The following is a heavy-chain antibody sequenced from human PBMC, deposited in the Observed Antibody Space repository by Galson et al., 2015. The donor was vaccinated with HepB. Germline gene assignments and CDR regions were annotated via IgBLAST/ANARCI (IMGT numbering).Heavy chain of an antibody. CDR2: ITSSGTNT. D-gene: IGHD6-6*01. Sequence: SLRLSCAASGFTFSTYAMAWVRQTPEKGLEWVSSITSSGTNTYYANSVKGRFTISRDNSKNTLYLQMNSLRAEDTAIYYCAKDRWTSSSRGLFDYWGQGTLVTVSS. J-gene: IGHJ4*02. CDR3: AKDRWTSSSRGLFDY. CDR1: GFTFSTYA. V-gene: IGHV3-23*01.